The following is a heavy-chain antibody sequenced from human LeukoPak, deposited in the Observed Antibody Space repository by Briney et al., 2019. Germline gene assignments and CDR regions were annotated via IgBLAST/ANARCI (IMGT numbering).Heavy chain of an antibody. CDR2: INPSSGRT. Sequence: ASVKVSCKASGYTFTSYYMNWVRQAPGQGLEWIGIINPSSGRTTYAQKFQGRFTMTRDTSTSTVYMELTSLRSEDTAVFYCARGGLPARSWFDPWGQGTLVTVSS. V-gene: IGHV1-46*01. CDR1: GYTFTSYY. CDR3: ARGGLPARSWFDP. J-gene: IGHJ5*02. D-gene: IGHD3/OR15-3a*01.